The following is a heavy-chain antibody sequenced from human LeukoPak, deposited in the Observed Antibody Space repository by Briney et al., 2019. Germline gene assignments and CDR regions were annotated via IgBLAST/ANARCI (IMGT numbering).Heavy chain of an antibody. CDR2: ISWNSGSI. Sequence: PGRSLRLSCAASGFTFDDYAMHWVRQAPGKGLEWVSGISWNSGSIGYADSVKGRFTISRDNAKNSLYLQMNSLRAEDTALYYCAREGGGSSSWYHGNDYWGQGTLVTVSS. V-gene: IGHV3-9*01. D-gene: IGHD6-13*01. CDR1: GFTFDDYA. CDR3: AREGGGSSSWYHGNDY. J-gene: IGHJ4*02.